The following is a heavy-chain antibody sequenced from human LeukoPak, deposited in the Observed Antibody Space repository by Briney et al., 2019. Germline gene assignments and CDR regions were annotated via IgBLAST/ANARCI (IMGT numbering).Heavy chain of an antibody. CDR2: ISASGSPT. V-gene: IGHV3-23*01. CDR3: AKGRGSWPCYFDY. D-gene: IGHD6-13*01. CDR1: GFTFSSLA. Sequence: GGSVTLPCAPYGFTFSSLAMTGVPQAPGKSLVCVSLISASGSPTYYADSVKGRFTISRDNSKNTLYLQMNSLRADDTAVYYCAKGRGSWPCYFDYWGQGTLVTVSS. J-gene: IGHJ4*02.